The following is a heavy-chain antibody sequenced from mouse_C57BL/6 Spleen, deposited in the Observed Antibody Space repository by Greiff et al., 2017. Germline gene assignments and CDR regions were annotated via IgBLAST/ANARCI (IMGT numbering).Heavy chain of an antibody. V-gene: IGHV14-2*01. J-gene: IGHJ3*01. CDR3: ATRVPFAY. Sequence: EVQLQQSGAELVKPGASVKLSCTASGFNIKDYYMHWVKQRTEQGLAWIGRIVPEDGEPKYAPQFQGKATITADTSSNTACLQLSSLTSEDTAVYYCATRVPFAYWGQGTLVTVSA. CDR2: IVPEDGEP. CDR1: GFNIKDYY.